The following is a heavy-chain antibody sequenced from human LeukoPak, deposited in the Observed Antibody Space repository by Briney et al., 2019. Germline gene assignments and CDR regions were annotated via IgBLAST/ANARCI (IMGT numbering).Heavy chain of an antibody. Sequence: SETLSLTCTVSGGSISSYYWSWIRQPAGKGLEWIGRIYTNGSTNYNPSLKSRVTMSVDTSKNQFSLKLSSVTAADTAVYYCAREAGTILRYFDWSPNWFDPWGQGTLVTVSS. V-gene: IGHV4-4*07. CDR1: GGSISSYY. CDR2: IYTNGST. D-gene: IGHD3-9*01. J-gene: IGHJ5*02. CDR3: AREAGTILRYFDWSPNWFDP.